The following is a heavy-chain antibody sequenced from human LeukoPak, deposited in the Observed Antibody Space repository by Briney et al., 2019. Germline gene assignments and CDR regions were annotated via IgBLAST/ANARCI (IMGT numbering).Heavy chain of an antibody. CDR2: INHSGSA. CDR1: GGSFSGYY. J-gene: IGHJ3*02. D-gene: IGHD3-3*01. Sequence: SETLSLTCAVYGGSFSGYYWSWIRQPPGKGLEWIGEINHSGSANYNPSLKSRVTISVDTSKNQFSLKLSSVTAADTAVYYCARLTPYYDFWSGYYHDAFDIWGQGTMVTVSS. V-gene: IGHV4-34*01. CDR3: ARLTPYYDFWSGYYHDAFDI.